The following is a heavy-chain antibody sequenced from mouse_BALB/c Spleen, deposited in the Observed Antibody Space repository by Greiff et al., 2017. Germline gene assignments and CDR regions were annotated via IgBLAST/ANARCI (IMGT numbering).Heavy chain of an antibody. CDR2: IWGDGST. V-gene: IGHV2-6-7*01. Sequence: VQLKESGPGLVAPSQSLSITCTFSGFSLTGYGVNWVRQPPGKGLEWLGMIWGDGSTDYNSALKSRLSISKDNSKSQVFLKMNSLQTDDTARYYCARGRDYYGSSWAMDYWGQGTSVTVSS. CDR1: GFSLTGYG. CDR3: ARGRDYYGSSWAMDY. D-gene: IGHD1-1*01. J-gene: IGHJ4*01.